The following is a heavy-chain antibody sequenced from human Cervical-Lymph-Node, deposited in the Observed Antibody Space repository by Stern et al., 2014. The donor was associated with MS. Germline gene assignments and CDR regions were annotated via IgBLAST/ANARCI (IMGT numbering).Heavy chain of an antibody. CDR2: ISYDGSDK. CDR3: ARGGAVATSDYYFDY. V-gene: IGHV3-30*01. D-gene: IGHD5-12*01. J-gene: IGHJ4*02. CDR1: GFTFSYHA. Sequence: VHLVESGGGVVQPGRSLRLSCAASGFTFSYHAMHWVRQAPGKGLEWVAVISYDGSDKNDADSVKGRFTISRDNSRNTRYLQMNSLRVDDTAVYYCARGGAVATSDYYFDYWGQGILVTVSS.